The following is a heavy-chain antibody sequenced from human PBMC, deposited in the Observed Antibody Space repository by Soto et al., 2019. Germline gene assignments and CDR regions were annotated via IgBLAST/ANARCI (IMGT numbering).Heavy chain of an antibody. CDR3: ASGRGDPHSSGYYYVGFDY. CDR1: GGTFSSYT. V-gene: IGHV1-69*02. J-gene: IGHJ4*02. Sequence: GGSVKVSCQGFGGTFSSYTISWVGQGPGQGVEWMGRIIPILGIANYAQKFQGRVTITADKSTSTAYMELSSLRSDDTAVYYCASGRGDPHSSGYYYVGFDYWGQGTLVTVSS. D-gene: IGHD3-22*01. CDR2: IIPILGIA.